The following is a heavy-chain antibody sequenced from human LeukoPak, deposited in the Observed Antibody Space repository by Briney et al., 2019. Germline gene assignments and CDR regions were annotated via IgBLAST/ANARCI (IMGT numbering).Heavy chain of an antibody. CDR3: ARAPLSDYYDSSGYDDAFDI. V-gene: IGHV3-48*04. Sequence: GGSLRLSCAASGFTFSSYSMNWVRQAPGKGLEWVSYISSSGSTIYYADSVKGRFTISRDNAKNSLYLQMNSLRAEDTAVYYCARAPLSDYYDSSGYDDAFDIWGQGTMVTVSS. J-gene: IGHJ3*02. CDR2: ISSSGSTI. CDR1: GFTFSSYS. D-gene: IGHD3-22*01.